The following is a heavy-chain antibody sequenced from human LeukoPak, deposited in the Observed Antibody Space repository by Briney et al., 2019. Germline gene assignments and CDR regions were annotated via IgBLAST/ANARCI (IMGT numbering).Heavy chain of an antibody. CDR2: IYPGDSDT. J-gene: IGHJ6*02. D-gene: IGHD1-14*01. Sequence: GESLKISCKGFGYSFTSFWIGWVRQMPGKGLEWMGIIYPGDSDTKYSPSFQGQVTISADKSISTAYLQWSSLKASDTAIYFCATHREPRNSAMDVWGQGTTVTVSS. V-gene: IGHV5-51*01. CDR3: ATHREPRNSAMDV. CDR1: GYSFTSFW.